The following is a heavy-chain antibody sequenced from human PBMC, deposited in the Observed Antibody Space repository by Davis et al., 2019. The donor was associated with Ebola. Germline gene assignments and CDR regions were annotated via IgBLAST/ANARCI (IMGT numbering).Heavy chain of an antibody. CDR2: IYYSGST. CDR1: GGSVSSGSYY. D-gene: IGHD3-22*01. V-gene: IGHV4-61*01. CDR3: ARAPPVYYYDSSGYHARGYFDY. J-gene: IGHJ4*02. Sequence: MPSETLSLTCTVSGGSVSSGSYYWSWIRQPPGKGLEWIGYIYYSGSTNYNPSLKSRIIMSLDTSKNQLSLKLSSVTAADTAVYYCARAPPVYYYDSSGYHARGYFDYWGQGTLVTVSS.